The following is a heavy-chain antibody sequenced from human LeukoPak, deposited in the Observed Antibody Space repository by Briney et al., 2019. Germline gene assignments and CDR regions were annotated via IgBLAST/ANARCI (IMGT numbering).Heavy chain of an antibody. CDR2: IYSSGST. V-gene: IGHV4-59*01. CDR3: GRGVAARGTGGLSWFDP. CDR1: GGSIGSYY. Sequence: SEPLSLTCTVSGGSIGSYYWRWIRQPPGKGLEWIGYIYSSGSTNYNPPLKRRVPISLDKSQNQFSLKQELVTAPGPAVYFCGRGVAARGTGGLSWFDPGGQGTLVTVSS. J-gene: IGHJ5*02. D-gene: IGHD6-13*01.